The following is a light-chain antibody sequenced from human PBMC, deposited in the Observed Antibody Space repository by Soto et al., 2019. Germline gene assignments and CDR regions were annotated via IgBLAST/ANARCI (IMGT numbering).Light chain of an antibody. CDR3: QQSGSSTGT. J-gene: IGKJ1*01. Sequence: EIVLTQSPGTLSSSPGERATLSCRASQSVSSSYLAWYQQKPGQAPRLLIYGASSRATGIPDRFSGSGSGTDFTLTISRLEPEDFAVYYCQQSGSSTGTFGQGTKVDIK. CDR1: QSVSSSY. V-gene: IGKV3-20*01. CDR2: GAS.